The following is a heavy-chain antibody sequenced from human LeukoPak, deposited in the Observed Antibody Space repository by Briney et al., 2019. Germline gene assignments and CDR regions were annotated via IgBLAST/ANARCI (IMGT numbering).Heavy chain of an antibody. D-gene: IGHD3-10*01. CDR3: AKVSRSSRPYYFDF. CDR1: GLSFNNYA. J-gene: IGHJ4*02. CDR2: ITGSGDDT. V-gene: IGHV3-23*01. Sequence: PGGSLRLSCAASGLSFNNYAMSWVRQVPGKGLEWVSAITGSGDDTYHADSVKGRFTISRDNSRNTLYLQMNSLRVEDSAMYHCAKVSRSSRPYYFDFWGQGTLVTVSS.